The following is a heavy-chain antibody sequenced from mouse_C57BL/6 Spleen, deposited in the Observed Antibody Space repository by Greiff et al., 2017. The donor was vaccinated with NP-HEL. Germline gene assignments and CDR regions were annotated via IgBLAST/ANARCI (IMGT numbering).Heavy chain of an antibody. CDR3: AGGYFDY. V-gene: IGHV5-17*01. CDR1: GFTFSDYG. Sequence: EVQLQESGGGLVKPGGSLKLSCAASGFTFSDYGMHWVRQAPEKGLEWVAYISSGSSTIYYADTVQGRFTISRDNAKNTLFLQMTSLRSEDTAMYYCAGGYFDYWGQGTTLTVSS. CDR2: ISSGSSTI. J-gene: IGHJ2*01.